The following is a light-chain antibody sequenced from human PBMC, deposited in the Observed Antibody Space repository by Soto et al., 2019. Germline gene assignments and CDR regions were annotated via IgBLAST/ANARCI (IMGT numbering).Light chain of an antibody. CDR1: QSVTTTS. CDR3: QLYGDSPPYT. V-gene: IGKV3D-20*01. J-gene: IGKJ2*01. Sequence: EVEWTQSPATLSLSPGERVTLSCGASQSVTTTSIAWYQHRPGLAPRLLVDGASRRATGIPNRFTGGGYHLPISRLEPEDFAVYYCQLYGDSPPYTFGQGTKVEIK. CDR2: GAS.